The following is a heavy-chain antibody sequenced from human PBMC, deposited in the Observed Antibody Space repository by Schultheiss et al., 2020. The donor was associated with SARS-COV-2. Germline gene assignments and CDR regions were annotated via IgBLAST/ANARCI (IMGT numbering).Heavy chain of an antibody. Sequence: GESLKISCAASGFTFSSYGMHWVRQAPGKGLEWVANIKQDGSEKYYVVSVKGRFTISRDNAKNSLYLQMNSLRAEDTAVYYCAREYSSGWYLKYFDYWGQGTLVTVSS. CDR3: AREYSSGWYLKYFDY. D-gene: IGHD6-19*01. CDR1: GFTFSSYG. J-gene: IGHJ4*02. V-gene: IGHV3-7*03. CDR2: IKQDGSEK.